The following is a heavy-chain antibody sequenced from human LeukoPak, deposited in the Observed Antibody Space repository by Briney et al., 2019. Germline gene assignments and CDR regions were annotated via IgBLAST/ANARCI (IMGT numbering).Heavy chain of an antibody. D-gene: IGHD4-23*01. J-gene: IGHJ4*02. V-gene: IGHV3-23*01. Sequence: PSETLSLTCAVSGDSTSSRNWWSWVLQAPAKGLGWVSITVAGYSETHYADSVRGRFTISRDDSSNTLSLEMNSLRADNTGTYYCVKDFCRGGNCPFPFFDSWGQGTVVTVSS. CDR2: TVAGYSET. CDR3: VKDFCRGGNCPFPFFDS. CDR1: GDSTSSRNW.